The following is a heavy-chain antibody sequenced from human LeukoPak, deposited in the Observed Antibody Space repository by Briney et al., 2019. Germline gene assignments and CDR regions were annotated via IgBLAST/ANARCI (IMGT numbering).Heavy chain of an antibody. CDR1: GFTVSSNY. J-gene: IGHJ4*02. CDR3: ARELLGFVDY. Sequence: GGSLRLSCAASGFTVSSNYMSWVRQAPGKGLEWVSVIYSGGSTYYADSVEGRFTISRDNSKNTLYLQMNSLRAEDTAVYYCARELLGFVDYWGQGTLVTVSS. D-gene: IGHD1-26*01. V-gene: IGHV3-66*02. CDR2: IYSGGST.